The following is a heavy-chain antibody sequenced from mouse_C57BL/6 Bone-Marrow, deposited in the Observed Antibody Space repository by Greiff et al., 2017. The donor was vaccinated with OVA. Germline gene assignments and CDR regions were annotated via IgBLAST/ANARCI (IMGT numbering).Heavy chain of an antibody. Sequence: VQLKQSGAELVRPGASVKLSCTASGFNIKDYYMHWVKQRPEQGLEWIGRIDPEDGDTEYATKFQGKATMTADTSSNTAYLQLSSLTSEDTAVYYCTTNIYYGSRYYYAMDYWGQGTSVTVSS. CDR3: TTNIYYGSRYYYAMDY. J-gene: IGHJ4*01. D-gene: IGHD1-1*01. V-gene: IGHV14-1*01. CDR2: IDPEDGDT. CDR1: GFNIKDYY.